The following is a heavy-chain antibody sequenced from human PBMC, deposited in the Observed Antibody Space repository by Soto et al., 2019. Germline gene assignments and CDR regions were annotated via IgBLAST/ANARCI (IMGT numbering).Heavy chain of an antibody. V-gene: IGHV3-74*01. CDR2: IDSDGSST. Sequence: GGSLRLSCAASGFTFGNYRMNWVRQAPGKGLVWVSRIDSDGSSTTYADSVKGRFTTSRDNAKNTLYLQMSSLRVEDTAVYYCARGRPYGMDVWGQGTTVTVSS. J-gene: IGHJ6*02. CDR1: GFTFGNYR. CDR3: ARGRPYGMDV.